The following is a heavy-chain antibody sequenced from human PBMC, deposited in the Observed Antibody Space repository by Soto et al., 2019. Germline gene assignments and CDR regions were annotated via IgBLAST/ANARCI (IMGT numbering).Heavy chain of an antibody. J-gene: IGHJ6*02. CDR1: GGTFGNFT. D-gene: IGHD1-1*01. CDR3: ARWAHWNPLYYSGMDV. V-gene: IGHV1-69*01. Sequence: QVQLVQSGAELKKPGSSVKVSCKASGGTFGNFTISWVRQAPGQGLEWMGGIIPLFQTANYALKFQGRVKITADESTSTACMELNSLRSEDTAVYYCARWAHWNPLYYSGMDVWGQGTTVIVSS. CDR2: IIPLFQTA.